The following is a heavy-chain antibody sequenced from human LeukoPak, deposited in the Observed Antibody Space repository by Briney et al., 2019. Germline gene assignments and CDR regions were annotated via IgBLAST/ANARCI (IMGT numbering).Heavy chain of an antibody. CDR3: ARGGLQGTNYFDY. Sequence: GSLRLSCSGSGITLSDYAMHWVRQAPGKGLEWLAYIRYDGINKYYAESVKGRFAISRDNSKNTLSLQMNSLTDEDTAVYYCARGGLQGTNYFDYWGQGTLVTVSS. D-gene: IGHD3-10*01. J-gene: IGHJ4*02. CDR2: IRYDGINK. V-gene: IGHV3-30*02. CDR1: GITLSDYA.